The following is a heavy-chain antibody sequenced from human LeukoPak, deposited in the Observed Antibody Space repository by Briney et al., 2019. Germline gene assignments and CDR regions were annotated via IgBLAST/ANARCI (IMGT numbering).Heavy chain of an antibody. CDR1: GYTFTSYG. D-gene: IGHD2-2*01. CDR3: ARDWRDIVVVPAARTRYYYYGMDV. CDR2: ISAYNGNT. V-gene: IGHV1-18*01. Sequence: GASVKVSCKASGYTFTSYGISWVRQAPGQGLEWMGWISAYNGNTNYAQKLQGRVTMTTDTSTSTAYMELRSLRSDDTAVYYCARDWRDIVVVPAARTRYYYYGMDVWGQGTTVTVSS. J-gene: IGHJ6*02.